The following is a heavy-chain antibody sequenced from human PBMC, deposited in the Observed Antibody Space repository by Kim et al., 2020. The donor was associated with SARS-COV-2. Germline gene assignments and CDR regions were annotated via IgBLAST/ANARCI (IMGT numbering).Heavy chain of an antibody. Sequence: GGSLRLSCVASGITFRAPGMHWVRQAPGKGLEWVALIWSDGSHKYYADSVKGRFTISRDNSNDMLFLQMNSLRADDTAVYYCARDKLLSSLDHWGQGTLVIVSS. V-gene: IGHV3-33*01. J-gene: IGHJ4*02. CDR1: GITFRAPG. CDR3: ARDKLLSSLDH. CDR2: IWSDGSHK.